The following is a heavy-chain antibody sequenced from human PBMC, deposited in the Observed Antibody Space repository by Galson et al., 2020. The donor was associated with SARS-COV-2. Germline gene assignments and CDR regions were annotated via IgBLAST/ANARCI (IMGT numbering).Heavy chain of an antibody. V-gene: IGHV4-34*01. Sequence: SETLSLTCAVYGGSFSGYYWSWIRQPPGKGLEWIGEINHSGSTNYNPSLKSRVTISVDTSKNQFSLKLSSVTAADTAVYYCASRADYDSSGYRNWFDPWGQGTLVTVSS. CDR2: INHSGST. CDR1: GGSFSGYY. CDR3: ASRADYDSSGYRNWFDP. D-gene: IGHD3-22*01. J-gene: IGHJ5*02.